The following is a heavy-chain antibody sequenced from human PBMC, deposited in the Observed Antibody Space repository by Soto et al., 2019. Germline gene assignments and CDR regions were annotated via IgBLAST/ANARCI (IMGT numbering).Heavy chain of an antibody. V-gene: IGHV4-39*01. CDR1: GGSISSSSYY. D-gene: IGHD3-9*01. CDR2: IYYSGST. CDR3: ARGSLQLDFDWLLSPIRLGMDV. Sequence: SETLSLTCTVSGGSISSSSYYWGWIRQPPGKGLEWIGSIYYSGSTYYNPSLKSRVTISVDTSKNQFSLKLSSVTAADTAVYYCARGSLQLDFDWLLSPIRLGMDVWGQGTKVTVSS. J-gene: IGHJ6*02.